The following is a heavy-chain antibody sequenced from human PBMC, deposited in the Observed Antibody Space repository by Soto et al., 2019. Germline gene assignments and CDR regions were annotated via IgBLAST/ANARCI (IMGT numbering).Heavy chain of an antibody. D-gene: IGHD3-22*01. CDR3: ARERSSGYYRRYYYYGMDV. CDR2: IWYDGSNK. Sequence: GGSLRLSCAASGFTFSSYGMHWVRQAPGKGLEWVAVIWYDGSNKYYADSVKGRFTISRDNSKNTLYLQMNSLRAEDTAVYYCARERSSGYYRRYYYYGMDVWGQGTTVTVSS. CDR1: GFTFSSYG. V-gene: IGHV3-33*01. J-gene: IGHJ6*02.